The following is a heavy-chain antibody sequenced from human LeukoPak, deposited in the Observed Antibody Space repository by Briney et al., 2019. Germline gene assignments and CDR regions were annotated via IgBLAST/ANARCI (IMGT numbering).Heavy chain of an antibody. D-gene: IGHD6-13*01. Sequence: ASVKVSCKVSGYTLTELSVHWVRQAPGKGLEWMGGFDAEDGETIYAQKVQGRVTMTEDTSTDTAYMELSSVRAEDTAVYYCATSPYSSSCYYFDYWGQGTMVTVSS. CDR2: FDAEDGET. V-gene: IGHV1-24*01. J-gene: IGHJ4*02. CDR3: ATSPYSSSCYYFDY. CDR1: GYTLTELS.